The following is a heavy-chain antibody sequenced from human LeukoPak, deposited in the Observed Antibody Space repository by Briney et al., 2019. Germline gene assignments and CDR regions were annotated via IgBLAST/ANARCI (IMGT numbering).Heavy chain of an antibody. V-gene: IGHV4-59*08. CDR1: GGSISSYY. D-gene: IGHD2-21*02. CDR3: ARQGVLSGLIVTAISDNWFDP. Sequence: PSETLSLTCTVSGGSISSYYWSWIRQPPGKGLEWIGYIYYSGSTNYNPSLKSRVTISVDTSKNQFSLKLSSVTAADTAVYYCARQGVLSGLIVTAISDNWFDPWGQGTLVTVSS. CDR2: IYYSGST. J-gene: IGHJ5*02.